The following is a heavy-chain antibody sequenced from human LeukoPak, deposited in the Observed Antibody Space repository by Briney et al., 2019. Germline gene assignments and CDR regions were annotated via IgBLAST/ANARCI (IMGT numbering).Heavy chain of an antibody. V-gene: IGHV3-73*01. CDR2: IRSKANSYAT. J-gene: IGHJ4*02. CDR3: TRRGDYYDSSGYYYVTPDFDY. D-gene: IGHD3-22*01. CDR1: GFTFSGSA. Sequence: GGSLKLSCAASGFTFSGSAMNWFRQASGKGLEWVGRIRSKANSYATVYAASVKGRFTISRDDSKNTAYLQMNSLKTEDTAVYYCTRRGDYYDSSGYYYVTPDFDYWGQGTLVTVSS.